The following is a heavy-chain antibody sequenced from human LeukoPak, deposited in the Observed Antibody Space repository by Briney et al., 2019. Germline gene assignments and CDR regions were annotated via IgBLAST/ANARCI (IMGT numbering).Heavy chain of an antibody. CDR2: IKQDGSEK. V-gene: IGHV3-7*01. CDR1: GFTFSLYW. J-gene: IGHJ4*02. D-gene: IGHD1-7*01. CDR3: ARDLNYDFDY. Sequence: GGSLRLSCAASGFTFSLYWMNWVRRAPGKGLEWVANIKQDGSEKNYVDSVKGRFTISRDNAKNSLYLQMNSLRAEDTAVYYCARDLNYDFDYWGQGTLVTVSS.